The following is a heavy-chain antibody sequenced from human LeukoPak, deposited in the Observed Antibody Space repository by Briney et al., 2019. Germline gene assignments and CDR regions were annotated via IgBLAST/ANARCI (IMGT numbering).Heavy chain of an antibody. CDR2: INPSGGST. V-gene: IGHV1-46*01. Sequence: GESLKISCKGSGYSFTSYWIGWVRQAPGQGLEWMGIINPSGGSTSYAQKFQGRVTMTRDMSTSTVYMELSSLRSEDTAVYYCARDHRGYNWNVRAFDIWGQGTMVTVSS. J-gene: IGHJ3*02. CDR1: GYSFTSYW. D-gene: IGHD1-1*01. CDR3: ARDHRGYNWNVRAFDI.